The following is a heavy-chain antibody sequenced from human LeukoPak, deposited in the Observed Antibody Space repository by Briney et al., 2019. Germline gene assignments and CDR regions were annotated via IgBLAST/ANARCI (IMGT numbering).Heavy chain of an antibody. CDR1: GGSISGYY. V-gene: IGHV4-59*08. J-gene: IGHJ4*02. CDR3: VRHQGGTTYDY. D-gene: IGHD1-1*01. Sequence: SETLSLTCTVSGGSISGYYWSWIRQPPGKGLEWIGYISYSGNTDYNPSLKSRVTISVDTSKNQFSLKLSSVTAADTAMYYCVRHQGGTTYDYWGQGALVTVSS. CDR2: ISYSGNT.